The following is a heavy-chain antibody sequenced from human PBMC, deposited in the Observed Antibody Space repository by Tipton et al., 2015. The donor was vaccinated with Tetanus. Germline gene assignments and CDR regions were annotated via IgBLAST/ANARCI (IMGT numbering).Heavy chain of an antibody. CDR2: INHSGST. CDR1: GGSFSGYY. V-gene: IGHV4-34*01. D-gene: IGHD5-24*01. J-gene: IGHJ4*02. CDR3: ARGGAGYGYNLSNPEESSVY. Sequence: TLSLTCAVYGGSFSGYYWSWIRQPPGKGLEWIGEINHSGSTNYNPSLKSRVTISVDTPKNHFSRKLSSVTAADTAVYYCARGGAGYGYNLSNPEESSVYWGQGTLVTVSS.